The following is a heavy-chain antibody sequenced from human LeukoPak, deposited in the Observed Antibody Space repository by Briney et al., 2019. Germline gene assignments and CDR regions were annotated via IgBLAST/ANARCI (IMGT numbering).Heavy chain of an antibody. CDR3: AKDVGWPHSDWFDP. J-gene: IGHJ5*02. V-gene: IGHV3-23*01. CDR2: ISGSADHT. CDR1: GFTFTSYA. D-gene: IGHD6-19*01. Sequence: PGGSLRLSCAASGFTFTSYAMSWVRQAPGKGLEWVSAISGSADHTYYADSVKGRFTISRDNSKNTLYLEMKSLRAEDTALYYCAKDVGWPHSDWFDPWGQGTLVTVSS.